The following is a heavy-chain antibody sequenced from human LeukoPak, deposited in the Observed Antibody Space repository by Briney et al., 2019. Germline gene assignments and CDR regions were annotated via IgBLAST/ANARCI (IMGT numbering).Heavy chain of an antibody. CDR3: AKRGSYYEFDY. J-gene: IGHJ4*02. Sequence: GGSLRRSCAASGFTFSTYAMNWVRQAPGKGLEWVSAISSSGDTTYYADSVKGRFTISSDNSRSTLYLQMNSLRAEDTAVYYCAKRGSYYEFDYWGQGTLVTVSS. D-gene: IGHD1-26*01. CDR1: GFTFSTYA. CDR2: ISSSGDTT. V-gene: IGHV3-23*01.